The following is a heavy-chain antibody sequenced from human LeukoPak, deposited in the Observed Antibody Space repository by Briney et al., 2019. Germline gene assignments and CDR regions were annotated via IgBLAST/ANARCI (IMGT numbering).Heavy chain of an antibody. D-gene: IGHD6-13*01. J-gene: IGHJ6*02. CDR3: ARLGAAPGPPHYFYYGMDV. CDR1: GGSISSRSYY. CDR2: TYYTGST. Sequence: SETLSLTCSVSGGSISSRSYYWGWVRQPPGKGLEWIGSTYYTGSTYYNPSLRSRVSISGDTSKNQVSLKVNSVTAADTAVYYCARLGAAPGPPHYFYYGMDVWGQGTTVTVS. V-gene: IGHV4-39*01.